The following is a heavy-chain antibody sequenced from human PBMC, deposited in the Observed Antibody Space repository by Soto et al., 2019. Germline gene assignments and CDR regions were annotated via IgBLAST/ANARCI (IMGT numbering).Heavy chain of an antibody. Sequence: SETLSLTCNVSGGSISSSSYYWGWIRQPPGKGLEWIGSFYYSGSTYTNPSLKSRVTISVDTSKNQFSLKLSSVTAADTAVYYCASWSSSPTPFDYWGQGTLVTVSS. D-gene: IGHD6-6*01. CDR3: ASWSSSPTPFDY. V-gene: IGHV4-39*01. J-gene: IGHJ4*02. CDR2: FYYSGST. CDR1: GGSISSSSYY.